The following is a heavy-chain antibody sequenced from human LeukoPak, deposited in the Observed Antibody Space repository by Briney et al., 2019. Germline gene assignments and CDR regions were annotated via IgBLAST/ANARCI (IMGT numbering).Heavy chain of an antibody. CDR2: ISYDGSNK. V-gene: IGHV3-30*04. CDR3: ARDRYPENYYYYMDV. J-gene: IGHJ6*03. CDR1: GFTFSSYA. D-gene: IGHD1-14*01. Sequence: GGSLRLSCAASGFTFSSYAVHWVRQAPGKGLEWVAVISYDGSNKYYADSVKGRFTISRDNSKNTLYLQMNSLRAEDTAVYYCARDRYPENYYYYMDVWGKGTTVTVSS.